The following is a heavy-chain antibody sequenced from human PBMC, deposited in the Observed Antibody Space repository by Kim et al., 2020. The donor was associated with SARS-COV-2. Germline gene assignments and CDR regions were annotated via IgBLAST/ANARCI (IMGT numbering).Heavy chain of an antibody. J-gene: IGHJ6*02. CDR3: AIGSYGMDV. CDR2: GST. Sequence: GSTDSADSVKGRFTISRDKSKNTLYLQMNSLRAEDTAVYYCAIGSYGMDVWGQGTTVTVSS. V-gene: IGHV3-23*01.